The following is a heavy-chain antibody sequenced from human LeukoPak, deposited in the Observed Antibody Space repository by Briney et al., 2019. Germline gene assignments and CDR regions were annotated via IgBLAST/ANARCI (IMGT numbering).Heavy chain of an antibody. CDR1: GGSFSGYY. D-gene: IGHD3-3*01. CDR3: ARREMTITIFGVVINNWFDP. J-gene: IGHJ5*02. Sequence: SETLSLTCAVYGGSFSGYYWSWIRQPPGKGLEWTGEINHSGSTNYNPSLKSRVTISVDTSKNQFSLKLSSVTAADTAVYYCARREMTITIFGVVINNWFDPWGQGTLVTVSS. V-gene: IGHV4-34*01. CDR2: INHSGST.